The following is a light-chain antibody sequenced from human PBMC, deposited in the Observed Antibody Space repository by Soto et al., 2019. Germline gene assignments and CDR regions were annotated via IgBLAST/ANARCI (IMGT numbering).Light chain of an antibody. V-gene: IGLV1-51*01. CDR2: DNN. CDR1: NSNIGNNE. Sequence: QSVLTQTPSVSAAPGQKVTISCSGSNSNIGNNEVSWYQQVPGTAPRLLVYDNNKRPSGIPDRFSDSKSDTSATLVITGLQTGDEADYYCGTWDNNLRAGVFGGGTKLTVL. J-gene: IGLJ2*01. CDR3: GTWDNNLRAGV.